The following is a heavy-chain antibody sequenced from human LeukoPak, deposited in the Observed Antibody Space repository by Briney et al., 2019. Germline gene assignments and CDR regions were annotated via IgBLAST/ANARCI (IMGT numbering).Heavy chain of an antibody. Sequence: PGGSLRLSCPPSGFPFSGYWSHGVRQAPGKGWVWVSCISDDGSSTNYADSVKGRFTISRDNAKNTLYLQMTNLRDEDTAVYYCARVAGSEPYWGQGTLVIVSS. CDR2: ISDDGSST. J-gene: IGHJ4*02. V-gene: IGHV3-74*01. CDR3: ARVAGSEPY. D-gene: IGHD6-19*01. CDR1: GFPFSGYW.